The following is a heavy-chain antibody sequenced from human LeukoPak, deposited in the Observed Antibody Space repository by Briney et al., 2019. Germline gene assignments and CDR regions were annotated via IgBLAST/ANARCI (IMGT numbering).Heavy chain of an antibody. Sequence: EASVKVSCKVSGYTLTELSMHWVRQAPGKGLEWMGGFDPEDGETIYAQKFQGRVTMTEDTSTDTAYMELSSLRSEDTAVYYCARDGYCSSTSCYLGYWGQGTLVTVSS. D-gene: IGHD2-2*01. CDR2: FDPEDGET. J-gene: IGHJ4*02. V-gene: IGHV1-24*01. CDR1: GYTLTELS. CDR3: ARDGYCSSTSCYLGY.